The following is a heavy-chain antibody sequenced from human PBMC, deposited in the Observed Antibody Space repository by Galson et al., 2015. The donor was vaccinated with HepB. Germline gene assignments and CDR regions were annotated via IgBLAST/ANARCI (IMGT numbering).Heavy chain of an antibody. CDR1: GFTFSDYY. V-gene: IGHV3-11*03. CDR2: ISGSSGYT. J-gene: IGHJ6*02. CDR3: ASVYFYAMDF. Sequence: SLRLSCAASGFTFSDYYMSWIRQTPGKGLEWVSWISGSSGYTKYADSVKGRFTISRDNAKNSLYLQMDSLRAEDTAVYYCASVYFYAMDFWGQGTTVTVSS.